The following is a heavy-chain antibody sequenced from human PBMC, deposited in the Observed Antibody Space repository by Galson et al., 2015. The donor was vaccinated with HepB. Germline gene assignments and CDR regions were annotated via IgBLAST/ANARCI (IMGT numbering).Heavy chain of an antibody. Sequence: SLRLSCAASGFPFSSYAMSWVRQAPGKGLEWVSAISGSGGSTYYADSVKGRFTISRDNSKNTLYLQMNSLRAEDTAVYYCAKGPFKVTTHWFDPWGQGTLVTVSS. V-gene: IGHV3-23*01. CDR3: AKGPFKVTTHWFDP. CDR1: GFPFSSYA. CDR2: ISGSGGST. D-gene: IGHD4-17*01. J-gene: IGHJ5*02.